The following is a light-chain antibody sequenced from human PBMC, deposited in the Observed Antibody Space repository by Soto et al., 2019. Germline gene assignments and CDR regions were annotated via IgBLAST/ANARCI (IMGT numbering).Light chain of an antibody. Sequence: EIVLTQSPGTLSLSPGERATLSCRASQSVSSSYLVWYQQKPGQAPRLLIYGTSSRATGIPDRFSGSGSGTDFTLTSSRLEPEDFAVYYCQQYGNSPYTFGQGTKLEIK. CDR1: QSVSSSY. J-gene: IGKJ2*01. CDR3: QQYGNSPYT. CDR2: GTS. V-gene: IGKV3-20*01.